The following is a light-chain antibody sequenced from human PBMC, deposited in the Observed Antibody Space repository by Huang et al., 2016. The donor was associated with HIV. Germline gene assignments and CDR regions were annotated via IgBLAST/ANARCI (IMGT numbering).Light chain of an antibody. J-gene: IGKJ5*01. V-gene: IGKV1-9*01. CDR3: QQLHSYPIT. Sequence: QLTQSPSSLSMSVGDRVIITCQASQDIANSLAWYQHKPGRAPKLLISAASTLQSGVPSRFSGGSAGTYFTLISTNLQPDDFASYYCQQLHSYPITFGQGTRLDI. CDR1: QDIANS. CDR2: AAS.